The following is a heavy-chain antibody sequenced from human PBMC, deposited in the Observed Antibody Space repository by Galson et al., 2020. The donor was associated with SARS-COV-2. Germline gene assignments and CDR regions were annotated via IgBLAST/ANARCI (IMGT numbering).Heavy chain of an antibody. J-gene: IGHJ5*02. CDR3: ATSRRLGWFDP. CDR1: GGSISSSSYY. V-gene: IGHV4-39*01. Sequence: SETLSLTCTVSGGSISSSSYYWGWIRQPPGKGLEWIGSIYYSGSTYYNPSLKSRVTISVDTSKNQFSLKLSSVTAADTAVYYCATSRRLGWFDPWGQGTLVTVSS. D-gene: IGHD3-16*01. CDR2: IYYSGST.